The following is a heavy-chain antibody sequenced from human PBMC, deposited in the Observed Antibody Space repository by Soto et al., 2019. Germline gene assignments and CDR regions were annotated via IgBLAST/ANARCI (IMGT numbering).Heavy chain of an antibody. D-gene: IGHD1-20*01. Sequence: VASVKVSCKASGGTFSSYAISWVRQAPGQGLEWMGGIIPIFGTANYAQKFQGRVTITADESTSTAYMELSSLRSEDTAVYYCARGHITGTTYYYYGMDVWGQGTTVTVSS. J-gene: IGHJ6*02. V-gene: IGHV1-69*13. CDR3: ARGHITGTTYYYYGMDV. CDR2: IIPIFGTA. CDR1: GGTFSSYA.